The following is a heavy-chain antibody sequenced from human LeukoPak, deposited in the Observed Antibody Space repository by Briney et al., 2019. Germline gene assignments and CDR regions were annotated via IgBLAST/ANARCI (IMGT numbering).Heavy chain of an antibody. Sequence: ASVKVSCKASGYTFTSYGISWVRQAPGQGLEWMGWMNPNSGNTGYAQKFQGRVTMTRNTSISTAYMELSSLRSEDTAVYYCARGPLDPYDILTGYTWSSLFYPEADDRNYGMDVWGQGTTVTVSS. CDR1: GYTFTSYG. J-gene: IGHJ6*02. V-gene: IGHV1-8*02. CDR3: ARGPLDPYDILTGYTWSSLFYPEADDRNYGMDV. D-gene: IGHD3-9*01. CDR2: MNPNSGNT.